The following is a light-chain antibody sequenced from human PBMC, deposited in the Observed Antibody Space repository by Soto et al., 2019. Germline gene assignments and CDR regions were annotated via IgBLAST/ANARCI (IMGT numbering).Light chain of an antibody. V-gene: IGKV3-15*01. CDR3: RQYDKWPLT. CDR1: QSVSSL. J-gene: IGKJ4*01. CDR2: GAS. Sequence: EIVMTQSPATLSVSPGERASLSCRASQSVSSLLAWYQQKRGQAPRLLIYGASTRATGIPGRFSGSGSGTEFTLTISSLQSEDSADYYCRQYDKWPLTFGGGTKVEIK.